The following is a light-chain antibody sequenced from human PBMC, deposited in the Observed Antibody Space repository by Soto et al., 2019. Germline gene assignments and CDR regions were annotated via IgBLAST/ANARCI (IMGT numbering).Light chain of an antibody. Sequence: QSVLTQPASVSVSPGRSITISCTGTSTDVGRYNYVSWYQQHPGKAPKLMVYDVSNRPSWVSNRFSGSKSGITASLTISGLQAEDEADYYCTSYTSDSTYVFGTGTKVTVL. CDR3: TSYTSDSTYV. J-gene: IGLJ1*01. CDR1: STDVGRYNY. V-gene: IGLV2-14*01. CDR2: DVS.